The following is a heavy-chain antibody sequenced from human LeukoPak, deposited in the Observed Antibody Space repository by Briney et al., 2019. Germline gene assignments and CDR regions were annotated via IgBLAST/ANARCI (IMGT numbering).Heavy chain of an antibody. V-gene: IGHV3-53*01. J-gene: IGHJ4*02. CDR2: IYSGGST. Sequence: GGSLRLSCAASGFTFSSYWMHWVRQAPGKGLEWVSVIYSGGSTYYADSVKGRFTISRDNSKNTLYLQMNSLRAEDTAVYYCARVSILYGGFDYWGQGTLVTVSS. CDR1: GFTFSSYW. D-gene: IGHD4-23*01. CDR3: ARVSILYGGFDY.